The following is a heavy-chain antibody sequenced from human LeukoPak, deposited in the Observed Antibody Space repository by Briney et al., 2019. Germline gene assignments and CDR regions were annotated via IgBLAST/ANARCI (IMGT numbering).Heavy chain of an antibody. CDR2: IWYDGSNK. V-gene: IGHV3-33*01. CDR1: GFTFRSYG. J-gene: IGHJ4*02. D-gene: IGHD3-3*01. CDR3: ARDRGFWSGFDY. Sequence: QTGGSLRLSCAASGFTFRSYGMHWVRQAPGKGLEWVAVIWYDGSNKYYADSVKGRFTISRDNSKNTLYLQMNSLRAEDTAVYYCARDRGFWSGFDYWGQGTLVTVSS.